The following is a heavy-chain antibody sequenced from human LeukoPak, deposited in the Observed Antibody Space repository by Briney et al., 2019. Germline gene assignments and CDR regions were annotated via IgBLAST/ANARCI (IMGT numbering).Heavy chain of an antibody. Sequence: SETLSLTCTVPGGSISSSSYYWGWIRQPPGKGLEWIGSIYYSGSTYYNPSLKSRVTISVDTSKNQFSLKLSSVTAADTAVYYCARRGGIAAAEAWGQGTLVTVSS. J-gene: IGHJ5*02. CDR1: GGSISSSSYY. V-gene: IGHV4-39*01. D-gene: IGHD6-13*01. CDR2: IYYSGST. CDR3: ARRGGIAAAEA.